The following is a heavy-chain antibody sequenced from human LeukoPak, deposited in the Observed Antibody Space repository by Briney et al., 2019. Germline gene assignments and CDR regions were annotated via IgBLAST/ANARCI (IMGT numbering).Heavy chain of an antibody. CDR1: GFTFSIYA. CDR3: ATDKSYFDSCSHQGFDY. V-gene: IGHV3-30*15. Sequence: PGTSLRLSCAASGFTFSIYAMHWVRQAPGKGLEWVAVITHDGGNRYYADSVKGRFTISRDNSKSTLYLQMSSLRAEDTAVYYCATDKSYFDSCSHQGFDYWGQGTLVTVSS. CDR2: ITHDGGNR. J-gene: IGHJ4*02. D-gene: IGHD3-10*01.